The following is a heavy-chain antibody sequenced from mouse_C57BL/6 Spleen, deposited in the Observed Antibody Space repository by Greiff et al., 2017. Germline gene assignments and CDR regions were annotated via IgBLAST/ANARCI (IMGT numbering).Heavy chain of an antibody. V-gene: IGHV1-64*01. CDR3: ARGGYDYDGDY. J-gene: IGHJ2*01. CDR2: IHPNSGST. D-gene: IGHD2-4*01. CDR1: GYTFTSYW. Sequence: QVQLKQPGAELVKPGASVKLSCKASGYTFTSYWMHWVKQRPGQGLEWIGMIHPNSGSTNYNEKFKSKATLTVDKSSSTAYMQLSSLTSEDSAVYYCARGGYDYDGDYWGQGTTLTVSS.